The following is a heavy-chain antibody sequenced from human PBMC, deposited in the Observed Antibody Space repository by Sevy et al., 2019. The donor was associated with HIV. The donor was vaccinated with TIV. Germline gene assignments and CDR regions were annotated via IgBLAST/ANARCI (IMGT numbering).Heavy chain of an antibody. D-gene: IGHD6-13*01. CDR1: GYIFSDYW. V-gene: IGHV5-51*01. CDR3: ARATAGTAPHFSYYTMDV. CDR2: IYPGDSDT. J-gene: IGHJ6*02. Sequence: GESLKISCKGSGYIFSDYWIGWVRQMPGKGLEWMRIIYPGDSDTRYSPSSQGQVTISADKSISTAYLQWSSLKASDTAMYYCARATAGTAPHFSYYTMDVWGQGTTVTVSS.